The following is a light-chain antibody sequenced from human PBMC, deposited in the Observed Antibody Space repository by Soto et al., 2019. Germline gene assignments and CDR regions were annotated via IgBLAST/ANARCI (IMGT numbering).Light chain of an antibody. J-gene: IGKJ4*01. Sequence: EMVLTQSPGTLSLSPGERATLSCRASHSVSSSYLAWYQQKPGQAPRLLIYVASSRATGIPDRFSGSGSGTDFTRNISRLEPEDFAVYYCQQYGSSPLTFGGGTKVEIK. CDR3: QQYGSSPLT. CDR2: VAS. CDR1: HSVSSSY. V-gene: IGKV3-20*01.